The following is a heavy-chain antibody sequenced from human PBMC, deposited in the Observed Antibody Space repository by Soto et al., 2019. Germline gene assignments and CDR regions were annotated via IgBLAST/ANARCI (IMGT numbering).Heavy chain of an antibody. CDR2: IDGSGGYR. J-gene: IGHJ4*02. V-gene: IGHV3-23*01. CDR3: AKDAAMVSSTFNYFDY. Sequence: PGGSLRLSCAASGFFFSSYAMSWVRQAPGKGLEWVSGIDGSGGYRSYADSVKGRFTISRDNSKNTLYLQMESLGAEDTAVYYCAKDAAMVSSTFNYFDYWGQGTLVTVSS. D-gene: IGHD6-13*01. CDR1: GFFFSSYA.